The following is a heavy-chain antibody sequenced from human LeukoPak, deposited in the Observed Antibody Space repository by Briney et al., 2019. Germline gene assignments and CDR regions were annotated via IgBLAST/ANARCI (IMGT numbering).Heavy chain of an antibody. Sequence: SETLSLTCTVSGGSISSSSYYWGWIRQPPGKGLEWIGSIYYSGSTNYNPSLKSRVTISVDTSKNQFSLKLSSVTAADTAVYYCATDEYSSSDYWGQGTLVTVSS. CDR2: IYYSGST. CDR1: GGSISSSSYY. D-gene: IGHD5-18*01. J-gene: IGHJ4*02. CDR3: ATDEYSSSDY. V-gene: IGHV4-39*07.